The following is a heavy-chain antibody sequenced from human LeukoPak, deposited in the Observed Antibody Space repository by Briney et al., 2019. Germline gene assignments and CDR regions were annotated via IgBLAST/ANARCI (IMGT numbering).Heavy chain of an antibody. J-gene: IGHJ4*02. V-gene: IGHV5-51*01. CDR2: IYPGESET. CDR3: ARLYGDYALDY. Sequence: GESLKISCKGSGYTFTSYWINRVRQMPGKGLEWMGIIYPGESETRYSPSFQGQVTISADKSITTVYLQWSSLKASDTAMYYCARLYGDYALDYWGQGTLVTVSS. CDR1: GYTFTSYW. D-gene: IGHD4-17*01.